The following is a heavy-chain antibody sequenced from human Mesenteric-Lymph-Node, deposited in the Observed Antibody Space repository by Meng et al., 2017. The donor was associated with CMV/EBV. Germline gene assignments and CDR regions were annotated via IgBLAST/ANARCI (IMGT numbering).Heavy chain of an antibody. CDR2: INWNGGST. Sequence: ETLSLTCAASGFTFDDYGMSWVRQAPGKGLEWVSGINWNGGSTGYADSVKGRFTISRDNAKNSLYLQMNSLRAEDTALYHCARVRYCSSTSCLYYFDYWGQGTLVTVSS. J-gene: IGHJ4*02. CDR3: ARVRYCSSTSCLYYFDY. CDR1: GFTFDDYG. V-gene: IGHV3-20*01. D-gene: IGHD2-2*01.